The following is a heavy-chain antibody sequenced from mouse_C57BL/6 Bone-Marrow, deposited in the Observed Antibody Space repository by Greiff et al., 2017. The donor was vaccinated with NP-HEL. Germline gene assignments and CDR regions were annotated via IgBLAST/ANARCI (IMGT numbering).Heavy chain of an antibody. CDR2: ISSGSSTI. CDR3: ARGITTVVAPYAMDY. J-gene: IGHJ4*01. Sequence: EVQLVESGGGLVKPGGSLKLSCAASGFTFSDYGMHWVRQAPEKGLEWVAYISSGSSTIYYADTVKGRFTISRDNAKNTLFLQMTSLRSEDTAMYYCARGITTVVAPYAMDYWGQGTSVTVSS. D-gene: IGHD1-1*01. V-gene: IGHV5-17*01. CDR1: GFTFSDYG.